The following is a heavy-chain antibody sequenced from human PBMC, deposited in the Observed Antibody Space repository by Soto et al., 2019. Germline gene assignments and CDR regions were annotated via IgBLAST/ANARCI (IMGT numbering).Heavy chain of an antibody. CDR2: IYYSGST. D-gene: IGHD5-18*01. J-gene: IGHJ6*02. Sequence: SETLSLTCTVSGGSISSGGYYWSWIRQHPGKGLEWIGYIYYSGSTYYNPSLKSRVTISVDTSKNQFSLKLSSVTAADTAVYYCARGEIGYSYGYYYYGMDVWGQGTTVTVSS. V-gene: IGHV4-31*03. CDR1: GGSISSGGYY. CDR3: ARGEIGYSYGYYYYGMDV.